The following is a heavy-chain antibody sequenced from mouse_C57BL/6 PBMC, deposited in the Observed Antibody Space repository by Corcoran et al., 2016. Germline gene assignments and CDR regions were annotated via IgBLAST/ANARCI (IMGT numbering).Heavy chain of an antibody. CDR3: ARDDYDGPFAY. Sequence: QVTLKESGPGILQSSQTLSLTCSFSGFSLSTSGMGVSWIRQSSGKGLEWLAHIYWDDDERYNPSLKSRLTISKDTSRNQVFLKITSVDTADTATYYCARDDYDGPFAYWGQGTLVTVSA. CDR1: GFSLSTSGMG. CDR2: IYWDDDE. V-gene: IGHV8-12*01. D-gene: IGHD2-4*01. J-gene: IGHJ3*01.